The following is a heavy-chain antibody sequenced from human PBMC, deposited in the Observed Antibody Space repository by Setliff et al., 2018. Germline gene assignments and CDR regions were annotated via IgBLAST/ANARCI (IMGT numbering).Heavy chain of an antibody. CDR1: GGSISSYY. CDR3: ARQATYYYDTSGYYVLDY. CDR2: ISHSAGT. V-gene: IGHV4-59*08. D-gene: IGHD3-22*01. Sequence: ETLSLTCTVSGGSISSYYWNWIRQPPGKGLEWLGYISHSAGTNYNPSLRNRVTISIDTSENQFSLRLSSVTAADTAVYYRARQATYYYDTSGYYVLDYWGQGTLVTVSS. J-gene: IGHJ4*02.